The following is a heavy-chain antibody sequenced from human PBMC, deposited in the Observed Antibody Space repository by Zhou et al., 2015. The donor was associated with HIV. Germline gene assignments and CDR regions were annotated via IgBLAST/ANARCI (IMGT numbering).Heavy chain of an antibody. CDR1: GFTFSNYW. Sequence: EVQLVESGGGLVQPGGSLRLSCAASGFTFSNYWMSWVRQAPGKGLEWVANIKHDGSQKYYVDSVKGRFTISRDNAKNSLSLQMNSLRAEDTAVYYCAREDGEVTTVTTVTFDYWGQGTLVTVSS. CDR3: AREDGEVTTVTTVTFDY. CDR2: IKHDGSQK. J-gene: IGHJ4*02. V-gene: IGHV3-7*01. D-gene: IGHD4-11*01.